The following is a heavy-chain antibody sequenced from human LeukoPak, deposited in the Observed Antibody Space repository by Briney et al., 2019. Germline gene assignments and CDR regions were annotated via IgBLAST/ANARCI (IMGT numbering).Heavy chain of an antibody. Sequence: PGGSLRLSCAPSGFTFSSYAMSWVRQAPGKGLEWVSAISGSGGSTYYADSVKGRFTISRDNSKNTLYLQMNSLRAEDTAVYYCAKIFGVVIRYFDYWGQGTLVTVSS. CDR2: ISGSGGST. D-gene: IGHD3-3*01. CDR1: GFTFSSYA. V-gene: IGHV3-23*01. J-gene: IGHJ4*02. CDR3: AKIFGVVIRYFDY.